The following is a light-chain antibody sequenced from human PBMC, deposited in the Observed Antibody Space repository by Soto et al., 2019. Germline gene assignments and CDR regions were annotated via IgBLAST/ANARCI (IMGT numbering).Light chain of an antibody. J-gene: IGLJ1*01. CDR2: DVT. CDR1: SIDIGGYNY. V-gene: IGLV2-14*03. CDR3: SSYTSSTTFF. Sequence: SALTQPASVSGSPGQSITISCTGTSIDIGGYNYVSWYQQHPGKAPKLLISDVTNRPSGVSNRFSGSKSANTASLTISGLQTEDEAEYYCSSYTSSTTFFFGPGTKVTVL.